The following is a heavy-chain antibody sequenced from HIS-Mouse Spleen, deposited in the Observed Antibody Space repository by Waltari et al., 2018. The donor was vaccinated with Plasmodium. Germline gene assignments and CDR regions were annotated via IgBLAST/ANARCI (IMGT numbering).Heavy chain of an antibody. Sequence: QVQLVESGGGLVKPGGSLRLSCAASGFTFSDYYMSWIRPAPGKGLEWVSYISSSGSTIYYADSVKGRFTISRDNAKNSLYLQMNSLRAEDTAVYYCAGDSPELGIYYYYGMDVWGQGTTVTVSS. J-gene: IGHJ6*02. V-gene: IGHV3-11*01. D-gene: IGHD7-27*01. CDR3: AGDSPELGIYYYYGMDV. CDR1: GFTFSDYY. CDR2: ISSSGSTI.